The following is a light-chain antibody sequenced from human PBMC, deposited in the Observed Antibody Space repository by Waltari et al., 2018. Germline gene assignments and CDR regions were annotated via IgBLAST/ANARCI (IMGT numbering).Light chain of an antibody. CDR3: HQYNYWPPAYT. Sequence: EVVLTQSPGALSVSPGESATLSCRARRDVGSSLAWYQQTPGQAPRLLVVDAKNRATDVPARFRGSGYGTQFTLTISSLQSEDFGVYYCHQYNYWPPAYTFGQGTKLEIK. CDR1: RDVGSS. J-gene: IGKJ2*01. CDR2: DAK. V-gene: IGKV3-15*01.